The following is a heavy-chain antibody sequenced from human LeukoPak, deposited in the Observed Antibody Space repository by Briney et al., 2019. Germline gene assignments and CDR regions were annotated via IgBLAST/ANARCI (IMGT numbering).Heavy chain of an antibody. D-gene: IGHD4-4*01. J-gene: IGHJ4*02. CDR3: ARDHSNVFDY. V-gene: IGHV3-30*03. CDR2: ISYDGSKK. Sequence: LSLTCAVSGGSISSGGYSWSWVRQAPGKGLEWVAFISYDGSKKNVDSVKGRFTISRDNSKNTLYLQMNSLRAEDTAVYYCARDHSNVFDYWGQGTLVTVSS. CDR1: GGSISSGG.